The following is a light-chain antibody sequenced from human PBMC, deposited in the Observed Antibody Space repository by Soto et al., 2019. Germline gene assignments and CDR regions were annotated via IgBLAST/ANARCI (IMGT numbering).Light chain of an antibody. CDR1: QTITTS. CDR3: QQYDSYSVRT. Sequence: DIQMTQSPSTLSASVGDGVTITCRASQTITTSLAWYQQKPGKAPKLLIYKASSLESGVPSRFSGSGSGTEFTLTISSLQPDDFAYYYCQQYDSYSVRTFGQGTKVEI. J-gene: IGKJ1*01. V-gene: IGKV1-5*03. CDR2: KAS.